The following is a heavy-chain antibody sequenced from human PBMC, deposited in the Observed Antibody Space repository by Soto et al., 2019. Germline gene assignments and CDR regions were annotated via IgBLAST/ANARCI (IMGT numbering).Heavy chain of an antibody. CDR3: AKDRDCGASSPVDW. CDR1: GFTFSNYG. V-gene: IGHV3-23*01. CDR2: IIGPGDKT. J-gene: IGHJ4*02. D-gene: IGHD6-6*01. Sequence: EVQLLEAGGGFVQPGGSLRLSCAASGFTFSNYGMSWVRQAPGKGLEWVSAIIGPGDKTYYADSVKGRFTISRDNSKNTLYPQRNTLRPKDMAIYTCAKDRDCGASSPVDWWGQGTLVTVSS.